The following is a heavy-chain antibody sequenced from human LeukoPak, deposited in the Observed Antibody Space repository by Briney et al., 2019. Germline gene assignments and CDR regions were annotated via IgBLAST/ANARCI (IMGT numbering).Heavy chain of an antibody. J-gene: IGHJ6*03. Sequence: SVKVSCKASGGTFSSYAISWVRQAPGQGLEWMGGIIPIFGTANYAQKFQGRVTITADKSTSTAYMELSSLRSEDTAVYYCARDSWLSYYYYYMDVWGKGTTVTISS. CDR3: ARDSWLSYYYYYMDV. V-gene: IGHV1-69*06. D-gene: IGHD2-15*01. CDR1: GGTFSSYA. CDR2: IIPIFGTA.